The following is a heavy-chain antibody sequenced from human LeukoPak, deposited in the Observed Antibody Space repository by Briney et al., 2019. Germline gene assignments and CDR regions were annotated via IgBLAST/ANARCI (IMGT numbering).Heavy chain of an antibody. J-gene: IGHJ5*02. V-gene: IGHV1-18*01. CDR1: GYTFTSYG. Sequence: ASVKVSCKASGYTFTSYGISWVRQAPGQGLEWMGWISAYNGNTNYAQELQGRVTMTTDTSTSTAYMELRSLRSDDTAVYYCASAYIVGYCSSTSCLGTWGQGTLVTVSS. CDR3: ASAYIVGYCSSTSCLGT. CDR2: ISAYNGNT. D-gene: IGHD2-2*01.